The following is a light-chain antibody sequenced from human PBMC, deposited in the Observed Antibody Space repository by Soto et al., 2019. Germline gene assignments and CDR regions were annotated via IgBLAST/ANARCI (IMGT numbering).Light chain of an antibody. CDR3: FSFTTTSTHV. V-gene: IGLV2-14*01. J-gene: IGLJ1*01. CDR2: EVS. CDR1: TNDVGDYNY. Sequence: QSALTQPASVSGSPGQSITISCTGTTNDVGDYNYVAWYQQHSGKVPRLMIYEVSNRPPGVSYRFSGSKSGSTAYLTISGLQVEDEAEYFCFSFTTTSTHVFGTGTKLTVL.